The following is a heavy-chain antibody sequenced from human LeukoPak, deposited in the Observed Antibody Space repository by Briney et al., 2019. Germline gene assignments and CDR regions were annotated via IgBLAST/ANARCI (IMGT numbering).Heavy chain of an antibody. CDR2: INSYNGNT. V-gene: IGHV1-18*01. J-gene: IGHJ5*02. D-gene: IGHD1-26*01. CDR3: ARGAGGASSENWFDP. CDR1: GYXFTTYG. Sequence: ASVKVSCMASGYXFTTYGIFWVRQAPGQGLEWMGWINSYNGNTKYAQKFQGRVTMTTDTSTSTAYMELRSLRSDDTAIYYCARGAGGASSENWFDPWGQGTLVTVSS.